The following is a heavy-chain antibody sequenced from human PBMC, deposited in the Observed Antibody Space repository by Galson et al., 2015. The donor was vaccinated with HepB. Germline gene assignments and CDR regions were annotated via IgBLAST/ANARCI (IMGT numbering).Heavy chain of an antibody. Sequence: SLRLSCAASGFMFSSYGMHWVRQAPGKGLEWVAGIWYDGSDKYYADSVKGRFTISRDNPKNTLYLQMDSLRIEDTAIYSCARARDRYGSGGPLDYWGQGNLVTVSS. CDR2: IWYDGSDK. CDR1: GFMFSSYG. V-gene: IGHV3-33*01. CDR3: ARARDRYGSGGPLDY. J-gene: IGHJ4*02. D-gene: IGHD3-10*01.